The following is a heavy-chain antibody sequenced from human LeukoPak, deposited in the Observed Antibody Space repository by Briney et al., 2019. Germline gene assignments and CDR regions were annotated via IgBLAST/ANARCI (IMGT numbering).Heavy chain of an antibody. CDR1: GYTFTIYG. Sequence: GASVKVSCTASGYTFTIYGISWVRQAPGQGLEWMGWISAYNGNTNYAQKLQGRVTMTTDTSTSTAYMELRSLRSDDTAVYYCARDIGSGWFDYYYYYGMDVWGQGTTVTVSS. CDR3: ARDIGSGWFDYYYYYGMDV. D-gene: IGHD6-19*01. CDR2: ISAYNGNT. V-gene: IGHV1-18*01. J-gene: IGHJ6*02.